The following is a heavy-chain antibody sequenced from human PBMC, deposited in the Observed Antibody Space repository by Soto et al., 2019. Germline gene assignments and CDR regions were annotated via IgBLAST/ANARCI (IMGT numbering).Heavy chain of an antibody. CDR1: GFTFSSYS. D-gene: IGHD2-15*01. J-gene: IGHJ6*02. CDR2: ISSSSSYI. V-gene: IGHV3-21*01. CDR3: ARDRYCSGGSCVYGMDV. Sequence: GGSLRLSCAASGFTFSSYSMNWVRQAPGKGLEWVSSISSSSSYIYYADSVKGRFTISRDNAKNSLYLQMNSLRAEDTAVYYCARDRYCSGGSCVYGMDVWGQGTTVTVS.